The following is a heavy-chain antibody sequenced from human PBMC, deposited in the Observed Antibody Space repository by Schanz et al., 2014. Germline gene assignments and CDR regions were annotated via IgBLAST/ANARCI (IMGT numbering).Heavy chain of an antibody. D-gene: IGHD6-6*01. J-gene: IGHJ2*01. CDR1: GGTFSSYT. CDR3: ARAGQDFEYSSLSPIWYFDL. Sequence: QVQLVQSGAEVKKPGSSVKVSCKASGGTFSSYTINWVRQAPGQGLEWMGRIIPILHIADYAQRFQGRVTVTADRSTSTAYMELSSLRSEDTAMYYCARAGQDFEYSSLSPIWYFDLWGRGTLVTVSS. CDR2: IIPILHIA. V-gene: IGHV1-69*02.